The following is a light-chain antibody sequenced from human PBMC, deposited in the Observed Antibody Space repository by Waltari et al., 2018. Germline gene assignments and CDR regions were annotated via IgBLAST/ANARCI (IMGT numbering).Light chain of an antibody. J-gene: IGKJ5*01. CDR2: GAS. CDR1: KSVSSN. V-gene: IGKV3-15*01. Sequence: IVMTQSPATPSVSPGARATLSCRDSKSVSSNLAWYKQNTGQAPRRRIHGASTSAAGIPARFSGSGSGTEVTLTISSLQSEDFAVYYGQQYNNWAPITFGQGTRLEIK. CDR3: QQYNNWAPIT.